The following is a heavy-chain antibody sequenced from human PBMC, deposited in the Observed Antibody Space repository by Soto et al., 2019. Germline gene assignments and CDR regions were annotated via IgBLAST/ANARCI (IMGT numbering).Heavy chain of an antibody. CDR2: IKPDGSEK. Sequence: EVQLVESGGGLVLPGGSLRLSCAASGFTFSSYWMSWVRQAPGKGLEWVANIKPDGSEKWYVDSVKGRFTISRDNAKXXXXXQMXXXRXXXXXXXXXXXXXXXXXXXXXXXXXXXXXQGTMVTVSS. V-gene: IGHV3-7*02. CDR1: GFTFSSYW. J-gene: IGHJ3*01. CDR3: XXXXXXXXXXXXXXXXXX.